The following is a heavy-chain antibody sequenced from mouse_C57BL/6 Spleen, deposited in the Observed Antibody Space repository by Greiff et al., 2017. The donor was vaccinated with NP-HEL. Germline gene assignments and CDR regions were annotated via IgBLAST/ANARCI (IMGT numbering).Heavy chain of an antibody. CDR2: ISDGGSYT. J-gene: IGHJ1*03. CDR3: ARDRGSSDWYFDV. V-gene: IGHV5-4*01. CDR1: GFTFSSYA. Sequence: EVKVEESGGGLVKPGGSLKLSCAASGFTFSSYAMSWVRQTPEKRLEWVATISDGGSYTYYPDNVKGRFTISRDNAKNNLYLQMSHLKSEDTAMYYCARDRGSSDWYFDVWGTGTTVTVSS. D-gene: IGHD1-1*01.